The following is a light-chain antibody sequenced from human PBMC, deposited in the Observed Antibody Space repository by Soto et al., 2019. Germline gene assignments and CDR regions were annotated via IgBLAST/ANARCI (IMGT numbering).Light chain of an antibody. CDR1: QSISSW. CDR3: PQYHSPCT. V-gene: IGKV1-5*01. Sequence: DIQMTPSPSTLSASVGDRVTITCRARQSISSWLAWYQQKPGKAPKLLIYDASSLESGVPSRFSGSGSGTEFTLTISSLQPDDLATYCGPQYHSPCTFCQGTNVDIK. CDR2: DAS. J-gene: IGKJ1*01.